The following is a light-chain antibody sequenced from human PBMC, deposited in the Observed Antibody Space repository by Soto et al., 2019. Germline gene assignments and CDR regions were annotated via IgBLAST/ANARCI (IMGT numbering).Light chain of an antibody. J-gene: IGKJ4*01. CDR2: DAS. V-gene: IGKV1-12*01. CDR1: HNIERW. Sequence: IQMTQSPSTLSASVGDRVTITCRASHNIERWMAWYQRKPGKAPSLLIFDASTLHSGVPSRFSGSGSGTDFTLTISSLQPEDFATYYCQQANSFPLTFGGGTKVDIK. CDR3: QQANSFPLT.